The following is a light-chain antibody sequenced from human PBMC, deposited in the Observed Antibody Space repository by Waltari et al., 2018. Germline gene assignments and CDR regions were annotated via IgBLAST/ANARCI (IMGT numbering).Light chain of an antibody. V-gene: IGKV3-11*01. J-gene: IGKJ5*01. CDR1: QSVVSY. CDR3: QQRYSWPPIT. CDR2: DAF. Sequence: EIVLTQSPATLSLSPGERATLSCRASQSVVSYLAWYQQKPGQDPRLLIYDAFNRATGTPARFSGSGSGTDFTLTISSLEPEDFAVYYCQQRYSWPPITFGQGTRLEIK.